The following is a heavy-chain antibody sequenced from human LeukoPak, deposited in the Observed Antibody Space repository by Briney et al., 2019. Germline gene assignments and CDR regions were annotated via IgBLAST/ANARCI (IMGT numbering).Heavy chain of an antibody. J-gene: IGHJ3*02. CDR3: ARGPYSYDSSGAFDI. D-gene: IGHD3-22*01. V-gene: IGHV4-4*07. CDR2: IYTSGNT. Sequence: ASETLSLTCTVSGGSFGIYYWSWIRQPAGKGLEWIGRIYTSGNTNYNPSLKSRVTISVDTSKNQFSLKLSSVTAADTAVYFCARGPYSYDSSGAFDIWGQGTMVTVSS. CDR1: GGSFGIYY.